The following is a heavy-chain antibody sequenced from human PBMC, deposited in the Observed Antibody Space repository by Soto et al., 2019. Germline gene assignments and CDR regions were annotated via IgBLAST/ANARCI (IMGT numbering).Heavy chain of an antibody. CDR3: ARPLEQHQLGFGMDV. V-gene: IGHV3-33*01. Sequence: QVQLVQSGGGVVQPGGSLRLSCAASGFTFSSYGMHWVRQAPGKGLEWVAVIWYDGSKIYYADSVKGRFTISRDNSKSTRYLQMHSQRAEDTAVYYCARPLEQHQLGFGMDVWGQGSPVTVSS. CDR2: IWYDGSKI. CDR1: GFTFSSYG. J-gene: IGHJ6*01. D-gene: IGHD6-13*01.